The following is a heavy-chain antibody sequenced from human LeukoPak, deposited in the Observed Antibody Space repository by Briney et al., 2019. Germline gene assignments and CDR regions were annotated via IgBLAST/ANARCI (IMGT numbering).Heavy chain of an antibody. CDR2: IYPGDSDT. CDR3: ARTSRGIAVAGPFDY. D-gene: IGHD6-19*01. CDR1: GYSFTSYW. V-gene: IGHV5-51*01. Sequence: GESLKISCKGSGYSFTSYWIGWVRQMPGKGLEWMGIIYPGDSDTRYSPSFQGQVTISADKSISTAYLQWSSLKASDTAMYYCARTSRGIAVAGPFDYWGQGTLVTVSS. J-gene: IGHJ4*02.